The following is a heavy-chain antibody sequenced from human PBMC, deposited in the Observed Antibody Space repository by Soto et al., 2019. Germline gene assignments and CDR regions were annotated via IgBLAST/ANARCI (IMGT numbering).Heavy chain of an antibody. J-gene: IGHJ6*02. CDR2: INHSGST. CDR1: GGSFSGYY. CDR3: ARGGDYYYYGMDV. V-gene: IGHV4-34*01. Sequence: SETLSLTCAVYGGSFSGYYWSWIRQPPGKGLEWIGEINHSGSTNYNPSLKSRVTISVDTSKNQFSLKLSSVTAADTAVYYCARGGDYYYYGMDVWGQGTTVTVSS.